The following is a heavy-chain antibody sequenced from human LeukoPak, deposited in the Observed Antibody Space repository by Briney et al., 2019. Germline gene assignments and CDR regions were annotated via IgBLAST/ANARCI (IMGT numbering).Heavy chain of an antibody. CDR1: GYTFTDYF. J-gene: IGHJ5*02. CDR3: ARVALDAGDSIGFDG. CDR2: INLNIGDA. Sequence: ASVNLFCKASGYTFTDYFMHWVRQAPGQGLEWMGCINLNIGDANYAQTFQDRVTMTRDRSTNTAYMELSRLTSDDTAVYYCARVALDAGDSIGFDGWGQGTLVTVSS. V-gene: IGHV1-2*02. D-gene: IGHD2-21*02.